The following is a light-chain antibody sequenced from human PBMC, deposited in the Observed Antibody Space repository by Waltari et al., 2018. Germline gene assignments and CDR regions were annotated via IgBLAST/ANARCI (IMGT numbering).Light chain of an antibody. Sequence: QPVLTQPHSVSGAPEQRVTIPCTRIHSHIGARRGVHWYPQVPGDAPRLLIYRDNNRPSGVPDRFSGSKSGTSASLAITGLQPEDEADYYCQSYDSSLSGVLFGGGTKLTVL. CDR1: HSHIGARRG. CDR2: RDN. CDR3: QSYDSSLSGVL. J-gene: IGLJ3*02. V-gene: IGLV1-40*01.